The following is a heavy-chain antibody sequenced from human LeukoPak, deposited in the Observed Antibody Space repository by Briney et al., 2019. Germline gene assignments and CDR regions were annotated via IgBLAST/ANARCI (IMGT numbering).Heavy chain of an antibody. CDR3: ARVPVVVVVAAKGYFQH. J-gene: IGHJ1*01. CDR2: INHSGST. CDR1: GGSFSGYY. Sequence: KASETLSLTCAVYGGSFSGYYWSWIRQPPGKGLEWIGEINHSGSTNYNPSLKSRVTISVDTSKNQFSLKLSSVTAADTAVYYCARVPVVVVVAAKGYFQHWGQGTLVTVSS. V-gene: IGHV4-34*01. D-gene: IGHD2-15*01.